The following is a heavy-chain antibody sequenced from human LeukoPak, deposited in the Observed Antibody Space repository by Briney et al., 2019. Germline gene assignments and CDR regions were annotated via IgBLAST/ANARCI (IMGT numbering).Heavy chain of an antibody. J-gene: IGHJ4*02. V-gene: IGHV4-59*01. Sequence: PSETLSLTCTVSGGSISSYYWSWIRQPPGKGLEWIGYIYYSGSTNYNPFLKSRVTISVDTSKNQFSLKLSSMTAADTAVYYCARGGDYDYWGQGTLVTVSS. CDR1: GGSISSYY. CDR3: ARGGDYDY. D-gene: IGHD4-17*01. CDR2: IYYSGST.